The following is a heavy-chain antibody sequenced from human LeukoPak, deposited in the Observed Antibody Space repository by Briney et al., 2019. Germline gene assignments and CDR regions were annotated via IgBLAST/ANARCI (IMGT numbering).Heavy chain of an antibody. CDR1: GFTFSDYY. CDR2: ISSSGSNI. CDR3: TREVQTYYDILTGHRGYFDY. V-gene: IGHV3-11*04. Sequence: KAGGSLRPSCAASGFTFSDYYMSWIRQTPGKGLEWVSYISSSGSNIYYADSVKGRFTISRDNAKNSLYLQMNSLRAEDTAVYYCTREVQTYYDILTGHRGYFDYWGQGTLVTVSS. D-gene: IGHD3-9*01. J-gene: IGHJ4*02.